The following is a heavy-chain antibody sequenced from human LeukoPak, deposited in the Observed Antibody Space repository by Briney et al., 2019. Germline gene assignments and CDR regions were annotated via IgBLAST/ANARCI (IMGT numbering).Heavy chain of an antibody. CDR3: ARPTYPYYDFWSGPGRNNWFDP. CDR2: INHSGST. Sequence: SETLPLTCAVYGGSFSGYYWSWIRQPPGKGLEWIGEINHSGSTNYNPSLKSRVTISVDTSKNQFSLKLSSVTAADTAVYYCARPTYPYYDFWSGPGRNNWFDPWGQGTLVTVSS. CDR1: GGSFSGYY. V-gene: IGHV4-34*01. D-gene: IGHD3-3*01. J-gene: IGHJ5*02.